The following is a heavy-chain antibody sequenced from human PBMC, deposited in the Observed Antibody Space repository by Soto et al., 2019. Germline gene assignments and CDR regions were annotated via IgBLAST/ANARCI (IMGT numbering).Heavy chain of an antibody. CDR2: IFFSGNT. D-gene: IGHD4-17*01. Sequence: LPLTLALKSGLLLTGGDLCSWRLINKKKGLKRIGRIFFSGNTHYNPALKSRLTFSLDTAKNQFSLKLTSVTAADTAIYYCARDNYGGMLDFWGPGTLVT. CDR3: ARDNYGGMLDF. CDR1: SGLLLTGGDL. J-gene: IGHJ4*01. V-gene: IGHV4-31*11.